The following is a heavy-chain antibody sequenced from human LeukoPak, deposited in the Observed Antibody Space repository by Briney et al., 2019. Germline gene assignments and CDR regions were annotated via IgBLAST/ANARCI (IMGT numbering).Heavy chain of an antibody. CDR3: ARIMDYGDPSGGGDAFDI. J-gene: IGHJ3*02. CDR1: GGSISSSSYY. D-gene: IGHD4-17*01. V-gene: IGHV4-39*07. CDR2: IYYSGST. Sequence: SETLSLTCTVSGGSISSSSYYWGWIRQPPGKGLEWIGSIYYSGSTYYNPSLKSRVTISVDTSKNQFSLKLSSVTAADTAVYYCARIMDYGDPSGGGDAFDIWGQGTMVTVSS.